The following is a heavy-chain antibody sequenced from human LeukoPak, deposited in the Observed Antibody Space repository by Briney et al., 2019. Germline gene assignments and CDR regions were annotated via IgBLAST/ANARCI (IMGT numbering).Heavy chain of an antibody. D-gene: IGHD3-22*01. CDR3: ARGRDYDSSGYYYGDAFDI. CDR1: GYTFTSYG. Sequence: ASVKVSCKASGYTFTSYGINWVRQATGQGLEWMGWMNPNSGNTGYAQKFQGRVTITRNTSISTAYMELSSLRSEDTAVYYCARGRDYDSSGYYYGDAFDIWGQGTMVTVSP. J-gene: IGHJ3*02. V-gene: IGHV1-8*03. CDR2: MNPNSGNT.